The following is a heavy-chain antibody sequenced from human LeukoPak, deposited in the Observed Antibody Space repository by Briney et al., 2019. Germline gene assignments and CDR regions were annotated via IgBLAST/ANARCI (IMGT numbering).Heavy chain of an antibody. V-gene: IGHV1-69*06. J-gene: IGHJ6*03. CDR1: GGTFSSYA. D-gene: IGHD2-15*01. Sequence: ASVKVSCKASGGTFSSYAISWVRQAPGQGLEWMGGIIPIFGTANYAQKFQGRVTITADKSTSTAYMELSSLRSEDTAVYYCARGPRSSQAGYYYYYYYMDVWGKGTTVTVSS. CDR3: ARGPRSSQAGYYYYYYYMDV. CDR2: IIPIFGTA.